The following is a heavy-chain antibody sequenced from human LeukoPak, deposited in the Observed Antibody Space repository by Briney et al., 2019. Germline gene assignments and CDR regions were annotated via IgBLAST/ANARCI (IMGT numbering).Heavy chain of an antibody. CDR1: GFTFSSYS. CDR2: ISSSSSTI. Sequence: GGSLRLSCAASGFTFSSYSMNWVRQAPGKGLEWVSYISSSSSTIYYADSVKGRFTISRDNAKNSLYLQVNSLRAEDTAVYYCARGGVVVVAATSFDPWGQGTLVTVSS. D-gene: IGHD2-15*01. V-gene: IGHV3-48*01. J-gene: IGHJ5*02. CDR3: ARGGVVVVAATSFDP.